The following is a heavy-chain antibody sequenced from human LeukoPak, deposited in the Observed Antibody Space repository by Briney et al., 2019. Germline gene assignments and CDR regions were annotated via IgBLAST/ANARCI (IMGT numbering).Heavy chain of an antibody. Sequence: PSETLSLTCTVSGGSISSSAYYWGWIRQPPGKGLEWIGSIYYSGNTYYNPSLQSRVTISVDTSKNQFSLKLSSVTAADTAVYYCARDKEWVTAPNLDAFDIWGQGTMVTVSS. CDR2: IYYSGNT. D-gene: IGHD2-21*02. CDR3: ARDKEWVTAPNLDAFDI. V-gene: IGHV4-39*07. J-gene: IGHJ3*02. CDR1: GGSISSSAYY.